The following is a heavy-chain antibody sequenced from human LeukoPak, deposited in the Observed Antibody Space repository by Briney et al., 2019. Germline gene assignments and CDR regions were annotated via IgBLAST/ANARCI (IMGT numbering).Heavy chain of an antibody. D-gene: IGHD3-10*01. V-gene: IGHV3-21*01. J-gene: IGHJ3*02. CDR1: GFTFSSYS. CDR3: ASDVLLDAFDI. CDR2: ISSSSSYI. Sequence: GGPLRLSCAASGFTFSSYSMNWVRQAPGKGLEWVSSISSSSSYIYYADSVKGRFTISRDNAKNSLYLQMNSLRAEDTAVYYCASDVLLDAFDIWGQGTMVTVSS.